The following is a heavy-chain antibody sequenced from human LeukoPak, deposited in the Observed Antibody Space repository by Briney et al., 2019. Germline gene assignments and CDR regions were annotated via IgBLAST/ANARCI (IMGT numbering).Heavy chain of an antibody. CDR3: ARDKLENYYYDTGYFDY. D-gene: IGHD3-22*01. V-gene: IGHV4-39*07. Sequence: SETLSLTCTVSGGSISSSSYYWGWIRQPPGKGLEWIGSIYYSGYTFYNPSLKSRVTISVDTSKNQFSLKLSSVTAADTAVYYCARDKLENYYYDTGYFDYWGQGTLVTVSS. J-gene: IGHJ4*02. CDR2: IYYSGYT. CDR1: GGSISSSSYY.